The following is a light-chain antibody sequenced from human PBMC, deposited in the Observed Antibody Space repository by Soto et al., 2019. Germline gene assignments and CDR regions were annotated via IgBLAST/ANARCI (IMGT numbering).Light chain of an antibody. J-gene: IGKJ5*01. CDR1: QGISSY. V-gene: IGKV1-8*01. Sequence: AIRMTQSPSSFSASTGDRVTITCRASQGISSYLAWYQQKPGKAPKLLIYAASTWQSRVPSRFSGSGSGTNFTLTISCLQSEDFATYYCQQYYSYPRTFGQGTRQEIK. CDR2: AAS. CDR3: QQYYSYPRT.